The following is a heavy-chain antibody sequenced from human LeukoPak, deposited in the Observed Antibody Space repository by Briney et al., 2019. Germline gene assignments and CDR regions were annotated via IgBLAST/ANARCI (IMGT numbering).Heavy chain of an antibody. D-gene: IGHD5-18*01. CDR1: GFTFGDYA. Sequence: GGSLRLSCAASGFTFGDYAMRWVRQAPGKGLEWVSLISGDGDSTYYADSVKGRFTISRDKYRKSLYLQMNNLRSEDTAFYYCGRGFYSAMVNYWGQGTLVTVSS. J-gene: IGHJ4*02. CDR3: GRGFYSAMVNY. V-gene: IGHV3-43*02. CDR2: ISGDGDST.